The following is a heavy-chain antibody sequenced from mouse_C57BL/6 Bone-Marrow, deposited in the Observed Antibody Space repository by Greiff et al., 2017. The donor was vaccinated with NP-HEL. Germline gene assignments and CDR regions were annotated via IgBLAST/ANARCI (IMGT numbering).Heavy chain of an antibody. CDR1: GYAFSSSW. CDR3: ARLWGTTWAY. J-gene: IGHJ3*01. Sequence: QVQLKESGPELVKPGASVKISCKASGYAFSSSWMNWVKQRPGKGLEWIGRIYPGDGDTNYNGKFKGKATLTADKSSSTAYMQLSSLTSEDSAVYFCARLWGTTWAYWGQGTLVTVSA. D-gene: IGHD1-1*01. CDR2: IYPGDGDT. V-gene: IGHV1-82*01.